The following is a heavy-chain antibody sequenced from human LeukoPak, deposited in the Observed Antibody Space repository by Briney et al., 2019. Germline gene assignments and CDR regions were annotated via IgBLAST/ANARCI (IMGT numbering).Heavy chain of an antibody. Sequence: GASVKVSCKASGYTFTGYYMHWVRQAPGQGLEWMGWINPNSGGTNYAQKLQGRVTMTADTSTSTAYMELRSLRADDTAVYYCARGARGSYFDYWGQGTLVTVSS. CDR1: GYTFTGYY. V-gene: IGHV1-2*02. CDR2: INPNSGGT. CDR3: ARGARGSYFDY. J-gene: IGHJ4*02. D-gene: IGHD3-16*01.